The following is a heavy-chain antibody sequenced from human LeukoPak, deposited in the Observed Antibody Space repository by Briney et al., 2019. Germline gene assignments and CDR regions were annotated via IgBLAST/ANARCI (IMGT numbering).Heavy chain of an antibody. CDR3: AKDRGSSTWYGHFDY. D-gene: IGHD6-13*01. CDR1: GFTFSSYA. CDR2: ISYDGSNK. J-gene: IGHJ4*02. V-gene: IGHV3-30-3*01. Sequence: PGGSLRLSCAASGFTFSSYAMHWVRQAPGKGLEWVAVISYDGSNKYYADSVKGRFTISRDNSKNTLYLQMNSLRPEDTAVYYCAKDRGSSTWYGHFDYWGQGALVTVSS.